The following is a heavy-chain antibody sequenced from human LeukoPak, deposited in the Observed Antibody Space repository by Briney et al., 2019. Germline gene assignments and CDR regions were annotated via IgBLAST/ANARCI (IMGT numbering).Heavy chain of an antibody. V-gene: IGHV4-4*02. J-gene: IGHJ3*02. CDR3: ARDRAYDILTGYYDDAFYI. D-gene: IGHD3-9*01. Sequence: SGTLSLTCAVSGGSISSSNWWSWVRQPPGKGLEWIGEIYHSGSTNYNPSLKSRVTISVDKSKNQFSLKLSSVTAADTAVYYCARDRAYDILTGYYDDAFYIWGQGKMVTVSS. CDR2: IYHSGST. CDR1: GGSISSSNW.